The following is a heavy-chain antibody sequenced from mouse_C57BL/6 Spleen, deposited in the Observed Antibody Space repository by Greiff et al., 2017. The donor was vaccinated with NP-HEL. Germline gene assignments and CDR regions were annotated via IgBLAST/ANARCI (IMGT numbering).Heavy chain of an antibody. CDR2: IYPGSGNT. CDR3: TGTAY. CDR1: GYTFTDYY. D-gene: IGHD4-1*01. V-gene: IGHV1-76*01. J-gene: IGHJ3*01. Sequence: VKLQESGAELVRPGASVKLSCKASGYTFTDYYINWVKQRPGQGLEWIARIYPGSGNTYYNEKFKGKATLTAEKSSSTAYMQLSSLTSEDSAVYFCTGTAYWGQGTLVTVSA.